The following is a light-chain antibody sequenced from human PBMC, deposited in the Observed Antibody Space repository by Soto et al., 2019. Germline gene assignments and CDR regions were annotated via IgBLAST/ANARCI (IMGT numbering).Light chain of an antibody. V-gene: IGKV3-15*01. CDR2: GAS. CDR1: QIFSSN. Sequence: ELVLTQSPATLSLSPVERATLSCRAIQIFSSNLAWYQQKPGQAPRLLIYGASTRATGIPARFSGSGSGTEFTLTISSLQSEDFAVYYCQQYNNWPPVTFGQGTKVDI. J-gene: IGKJ1*01. CDR3: QQYNNWPPVT.